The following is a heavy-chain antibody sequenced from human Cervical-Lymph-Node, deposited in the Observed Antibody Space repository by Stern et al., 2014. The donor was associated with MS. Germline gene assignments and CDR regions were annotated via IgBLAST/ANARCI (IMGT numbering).Heavy chain of an antibody. CDR1: GDTFSNYA. Sequence: VQLVESGAEVRKPGSSVKVSCEASGDTFSNYAITWVRQAPGQGLEWVGDISPLFGMANYAQKSQGRVTITADKSTNIAYMELRSLRSEDTAVYFCARRIGITGTADYGMDVWGQGTTVTVSS. J-gene: IGHJ6*02. D-gene: IGHD1-7*01. CDR3: ARRIGITGTADYGMDV. CDR2: ISPLFGMA. V-gene: IGHV1-69*17.